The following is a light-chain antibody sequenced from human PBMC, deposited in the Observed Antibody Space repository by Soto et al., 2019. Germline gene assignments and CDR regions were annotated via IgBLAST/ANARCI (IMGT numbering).Light chain of an antibody. CDR2: DAS. J-gene: IGKJ1*01. CDR3: QQYETFSGT. Sequence: DIQITQSPSTLSASVGDTVTVTCRASQSVSGWLAWYPQKPGEAPKILIYDASALQRGVPSMFSGSGSGTKFTRTIASLQPDDFATYYCQQYETFSGTFGPGTKVDIK. V-gene: IGKV1-5*01. CDR1: QSVSGW.